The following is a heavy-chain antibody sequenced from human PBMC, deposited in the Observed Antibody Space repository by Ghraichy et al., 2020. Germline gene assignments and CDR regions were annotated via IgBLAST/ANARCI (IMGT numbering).Heavy chain of an antibody. CDR3: ARHRKWELASDY. CDR2: IYYSGST. D-gene: IGHD1-26*01. CDR1: GGSISSYY. Sequence: SETLSRTCTVSGGSISSYYWSWIRQPPGKGLEWIGYIYYSGSTNYNPSLKSRVTISVDTSKNQFSLKLSSVTAADTAVYYCARHRKWELASDYWGQGTLVTVSS. V-gene: IGHV4-59*08. J-gene: IGHJ4*02.